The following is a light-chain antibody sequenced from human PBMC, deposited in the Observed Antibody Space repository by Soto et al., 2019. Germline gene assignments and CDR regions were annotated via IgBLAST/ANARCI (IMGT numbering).Light chain of an antibody. CDR1: SSDVGGYNH. V-gene: IGLV2-14*01. Sequence: QSALTQPASVSGSPGQSITISCTGTSSDVGGYNHVTWCQHSPGKAPKLILFAVSDRPSGVSHRFSGSKSGNTASLTISGLQAEDEADDYCCSYASLSTVVFGGGTKDTVL. CDR2: AVS. CDR3: CSYASLSTVV. J-gene: IGLJ2*01.